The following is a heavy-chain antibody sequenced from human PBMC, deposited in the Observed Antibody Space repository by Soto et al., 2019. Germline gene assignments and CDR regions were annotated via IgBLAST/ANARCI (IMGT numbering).Heavy chain of an antibody. D-gene: IGHD1-20*01. J-gene: IGHJ4*02. Sequence: HLQESGPGLVKPSETLSLRCPVSGVSVGRDDYFWGWIRHPPGKGLEWIVSIYFGGSTYYNPSLSSRVIVSVDKSRNEFSLTLTSVTAADTAVYSCAAHLDRRGSRWYYFAYWGQGLLVTVS. V-gene: IGHV4-39*01. CDR2: IYFGGST. CDR1: GVSVGRDDYF. CDR3: AAHLDRRGSRWYYFAY.